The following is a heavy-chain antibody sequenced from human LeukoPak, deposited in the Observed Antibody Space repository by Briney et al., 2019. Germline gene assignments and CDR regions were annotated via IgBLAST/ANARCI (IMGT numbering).Heavy chain of an antibody. CDR3: ARGGFYGDYVPRFDY. V-gene: IGHV5-51*01. J-gene: IGHJ4*02. CDR2: IYPGDSDT. D-gene: IGHD4-17*01. CDR1: GYSFTSYW. Sequence: GESLKISCKGSGYSFTSYWIGWVRQMPGKGLEWMGIIYPGDSDTRYSPSFQGQVTISADKSISTAYLQWSSLKASDTAMYYCARGGFYGDYVPRFDYWGQGILVTVSS.